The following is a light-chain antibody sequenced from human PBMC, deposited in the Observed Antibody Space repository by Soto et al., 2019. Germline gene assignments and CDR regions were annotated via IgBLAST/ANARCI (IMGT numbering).Light chain of an antibody. CDR1: QGVYHDY. CDR3: QHYGTSLPT. J-gene: IGKJ4*01. CDR2: DAS. V-gene: IGKV3D-20*01. Sequence: VLTQPPALLSSPPGARVTLSCAASQGVYHDYLAWYQQKSGEAPRLLIYDASYRATGIPDRFSGSGSGTDFTLTISRVEPEDFAVYYCQHYGTSLPTFGGGTKVEI.